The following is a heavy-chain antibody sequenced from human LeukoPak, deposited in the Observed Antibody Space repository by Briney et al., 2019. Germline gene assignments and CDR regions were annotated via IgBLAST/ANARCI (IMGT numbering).Heavy chain of an antibody. D-gene: IGHD3-10*01. CDR2: IYYSGST. Sequence: SETLSLTYTVSGGSISSSSYYWGWIRQPPGKGLEWIGSIYYSGSTYYNPSLKSRGAISLDTSKTEFSLTLSSVTAADSAVYYCARGHDYYRSGRQSWLDPWGQGILVTVSS. CDR3: ARGHDYYRSGRQSWLDP. CDR1: GGSISSSSYY. J-gene: IGHJ5*02. V-gene: IGHV4-39*07.